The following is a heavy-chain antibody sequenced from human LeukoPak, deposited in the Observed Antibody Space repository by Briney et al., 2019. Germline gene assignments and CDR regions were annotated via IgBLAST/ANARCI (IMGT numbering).Heavy chain of an antibody. D-gene: IGHD5-12*01. CDR3: AKVGLSRNIVAFDY. J-gene: IGHJ4*02. V-gene: IGHV3-7*01. Sequence: GGSLRLSCAASGFTFYSYWMSWVRQAPGKGLEWVANIKQDGSEKYYADSVKGRFTISRDNAKNSLYLQMNSLRAEDTAVYYCAKVGLSRNIVAFDYWGQGTLVTVSS. CDR1: GFTFYSYW. CDR2: IKQDGSEK.